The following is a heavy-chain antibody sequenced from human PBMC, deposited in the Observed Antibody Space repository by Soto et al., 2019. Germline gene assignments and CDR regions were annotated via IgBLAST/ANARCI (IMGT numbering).Heavy chain of an antibody. V-gene: IGHV4-30-4*02. CDR1: GVSIISGDYY. CDR3: ARAPRGNYGYPSYFDY. D-gene: IGHD3-10*01. Sequence: PSETLSLTCTVSGVSIISGDYYWSWIRQTPGKGLECIGYIYYSENTYYNPSLKSRVAISVDTSKNQFSLKLSSVTAADTAVYYCARAPRGNYGYPSYFDYWGQGTLVTVSS. J-gene: IGHJ4*02. CDR2: IYYSENT.